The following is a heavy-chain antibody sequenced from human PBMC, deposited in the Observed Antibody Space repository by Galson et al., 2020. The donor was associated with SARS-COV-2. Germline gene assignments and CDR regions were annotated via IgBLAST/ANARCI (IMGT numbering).Heavy chain of an antibody. CDR2: ICHSGNT. Sequence: SETLSLTCAVSGGTISSSNWHSWLRQPPGKGLEWIGVICHSGNTNYTPSLKSRVTISIDTSKNRFCLQLYSVTAADTAVYYCTHIGAARLYNWVDPWGQGTLVTVSS. CDR3: THIGAARLYNWVDP. CDR1: GGTISSSNW. V-gene: IGHV4-4*02. J-gene: IGHJ5*02. D-gene: IGHD6-6*01.